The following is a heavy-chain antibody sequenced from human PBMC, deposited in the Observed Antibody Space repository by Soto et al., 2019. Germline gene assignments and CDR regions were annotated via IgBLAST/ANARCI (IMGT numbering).Heavy chain of an antibody. Sequence: QVQLQESGPGLVKPSETLSLTCTVSNDSISTYYWTWIRQPPGKGLEWIGLIYYSGSTNYNPSLQSRITISVNTSKNQFSLKMNSVTAADTAVDYCARPGRDWGALHYWGQGTLVTVSS. CDR2: IYYSGST. CDR1: NDSISTYY. J-gene: IGHJ4*02. V-gene: IGHV4-59*08. D-gene: IGHD7-27*01. CDR3: ARPGRDWGALHY.